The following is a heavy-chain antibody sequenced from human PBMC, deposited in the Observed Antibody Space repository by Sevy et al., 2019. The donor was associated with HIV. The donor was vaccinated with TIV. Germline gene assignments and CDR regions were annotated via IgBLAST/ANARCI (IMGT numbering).Heavy chain of an antibody. CDR3: ARAGRGYSYGYIPH. V-gene: IGHV4-30-4*01. J-gene: IGHJ4*02. D-gene: IGHD5-18*01. CDR2: IYYSGST. Sequence: SETLSLTCTVSGGSISSGDYYWSWIRQPQGKGLEWIGYIYYSGSTYYNPSLKSRVTISVDTSKNQFSLKLSSVTAADTAVYYCARAGRGYSYGYIPHWGQRTLVTVSS. CDR1: GGSISSGDYY.